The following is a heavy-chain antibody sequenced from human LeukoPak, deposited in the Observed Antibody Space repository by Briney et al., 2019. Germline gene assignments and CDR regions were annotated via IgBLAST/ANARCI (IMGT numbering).Heavy chain of an antibody. V-gene: IGHV1-2*02. CDR1: GYTFSGTGWY. J-gene: IGHJ4*02. D-gene: IGHD3-10*01. CDR3: ARDRPAQMVDFDY. CDR2: IYPYTGAT. Sequence: GDSVKVSCKASGYTFSGTGWYLYWLRQAPGQGLECMGWIYPYTGATHYAQKFQGRVAMTRDTSISTAYMELSRLRPDDTAVYYCARDRPAQMVDFDYWGQGTLVTVSS.